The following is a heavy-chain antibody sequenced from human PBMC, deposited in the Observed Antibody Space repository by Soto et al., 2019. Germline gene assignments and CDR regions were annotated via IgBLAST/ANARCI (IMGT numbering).Heavy chain of an antibody. V-gene: IGHV1-18*01. CDR1: GYIFTNYG. CDR3: ARDARPYSYATSAHNGRLYFFDY. J-gene: IGHJ4*02. D-gene: IGHD3-10*01. CDR2: LSADNGNP. Sequence: QVQLVQSGAEVKKPGASVKVSCKASGYIFTNYGITWVRQAPGQGLEWMGWLSADNGNPNYAQKFQGRVTMTTDTPTPTAYMDLRRLRSDDPAVYYLARDARPYSYATSAHNGRLYFFDYWGQGTLVTVSS.